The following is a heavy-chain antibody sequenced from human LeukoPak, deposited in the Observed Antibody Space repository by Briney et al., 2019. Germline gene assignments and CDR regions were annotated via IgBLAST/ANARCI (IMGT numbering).Heavy chain of an antibody. CDR2: INPNSGGT. J-gene: IGHJ4*02. CDR3: ARDHHDYGDTACAY. CDR1: GYTFTGYY. Sequence: GASVKVSCKASGYTFTGYYMHWVRQAPGQGLEWMGWINPNSGGTNYAQKFQGRVTMTRDTSISTAYMELSRLRSDDTAVYYCARDHHDYGDTACAYWGQGTLVTVSS. D-gene: IGHD4-17*01. V-gene: IGHV1-2*02.